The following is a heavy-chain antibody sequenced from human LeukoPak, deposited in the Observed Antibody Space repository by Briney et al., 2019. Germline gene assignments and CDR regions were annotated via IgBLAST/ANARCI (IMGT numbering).Heavy chain of an antibody. CDR3: ARTSVAAAGDSPDYGMDV. V-gene: IGHV4-59*13. CDR1: GDSISSYY. Sequence: SETLSLTCSVSGDSISSYYWSWIRQPPGRGLEWIGYIYYSGSTNYSPSLQSRVTISVDTSKNQFSLKLSSVTAADTAVYYCARTSVAAAGDSPDYGMDVWGQGTTVTVSS. D-gene: IGHD6-13*01. CDR2: IYYSGST. J-gene: IGHJ6*02.